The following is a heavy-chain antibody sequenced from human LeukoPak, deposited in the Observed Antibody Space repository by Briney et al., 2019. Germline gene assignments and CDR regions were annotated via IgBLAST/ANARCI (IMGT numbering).Heavy chain of an antibody. CDR1: GGSISSSSYY. CDR3: ARVVSSSSWEGDNWFDP. J-gene: IGHJ5*02. D-gene: IGHD6-13*01. CDR2: IYYSGST. V-gene: IGHV4-39*07. Sequence: SSETLSLTCTVSGGSISSSSYYWGWIRQPPGKGLEWIGSIYYSGSTYYNPSLKSRVTISVDTSKNQFSLKLSSVTAADTAVYYCARVVSSSSWEGDNWFDPWGQGTLVTVSS.